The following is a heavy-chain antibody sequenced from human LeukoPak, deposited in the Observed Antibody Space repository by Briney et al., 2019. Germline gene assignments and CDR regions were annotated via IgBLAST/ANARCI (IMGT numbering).Heavy chain of an antibody. Sequence: GGSLRLSCAASGFTLSSYSMNWVRQAPGKGLEWVSGISGSGGSTYYADSVKGRFTISRDNSKNTLYLQMNSLRAEDTAVYYCAKRLRTDSYYYMDVWGKGTTVTISS. CDR3: AKRLRTDSYYYMDV. D-gene: IGHD3-16*01. V-gene: IGHV3-23*01. CDR1: GFTLSSYS. J-gene: IGHJ6*03. CDR2: ISGSGGST.